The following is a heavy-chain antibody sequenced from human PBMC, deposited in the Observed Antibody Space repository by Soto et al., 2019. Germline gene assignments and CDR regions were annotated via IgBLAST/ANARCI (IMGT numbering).Heavy chain of an antibody. D-gene: IGHD6-6*01. CDR3: AKDTAARHYYYYGMDV. CDR2: ISYDGSNK. V-gene: IGHV3-30*18. CDR1: GFTFSSYG. J-gene: IGHJ6*02. Sequence: QVQLVESGGGVVQPGRSLRLSCAASGFTFSSYGMHWVRQAPGKGLEWVAVISYDGSNKNYADSVKGRFTISRDNSKNTLYLQMNSLRAEDTAVYYCAKDTAARHYYYYGMDVWGQGTTVTVSS.